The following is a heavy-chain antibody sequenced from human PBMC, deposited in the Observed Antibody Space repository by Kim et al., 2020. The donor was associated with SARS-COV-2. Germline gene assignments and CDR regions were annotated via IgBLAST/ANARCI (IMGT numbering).Heavy chain of an antibody. J-gene: IGHJ4*02. V-gene: IGHV3-21*01. CDR2: ISSSSSYI. Sequence: GGSLRLSCAASGFTFSSYSMNWVRQAPGKGLEWVSSISSSSSYIYYADSVKGRFTISRDNAKNSLYLQMNSLRAEDTAVYYCASFNYFDSSGDYADYWGQGTLASVSS. CDR3: ASFNYFDSSGDYADY. D-gene: IGHD3-22*01. CDR1: GFTFSSYS.